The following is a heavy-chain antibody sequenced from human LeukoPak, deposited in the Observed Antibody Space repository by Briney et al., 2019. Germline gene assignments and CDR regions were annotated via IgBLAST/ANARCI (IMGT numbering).Heavy chain of an antibody. CDR1: GDIVSSNSVT. D-gene: IGHD2-2*01. CDR3: ARRLTQYDCFDP. CDR2: TYYRSTWYN. V-gene: IGHV6-1*01. J-gene: IGHJ5*02. Sequence: RSQTLSLTCAISGDIVSSNSVTWHWIRQSPSRGLEWLGRTYYRSTWYNDYAVSVRGRITVNPDTSKNQFSLHLNSVTPEDTAVYYCARRLTQYDCFDPWGQGILVTVSS.